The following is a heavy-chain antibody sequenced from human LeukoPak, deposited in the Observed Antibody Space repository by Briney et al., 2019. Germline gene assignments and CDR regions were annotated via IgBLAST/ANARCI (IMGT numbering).Heavy chain of an antibody. CDR3: ASVGRYYYDSSGHENYFDY. J-gene: IGHJ4*02. V-gene: IGHV4-38-2*02. CDR1: GYSISSGYY. Sequence: PSETLSLTCTVSGYSISSGYYWGWIRQPPGKGLEWIGSIYHSGSTYYNPSLKSRVTISVDTSKNQFSLKLSSVTAADTAAYYCASVGRYYYDSSGHENYFDYWGQGTLVTVSS. D-gene: IGHD3-22*01. CDR2: IYHSGST.